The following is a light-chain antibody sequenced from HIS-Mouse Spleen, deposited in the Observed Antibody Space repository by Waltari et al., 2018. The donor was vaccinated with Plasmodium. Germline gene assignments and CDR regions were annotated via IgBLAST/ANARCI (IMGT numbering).Light chain of an antibody. V-gene: IGKV1-5*03. CDR1: KSISSW. J-gene: IGKJ1*01. CDR3: QQYNSYSWT. CDR2: KAS. Sequence: DIQMTQSPSTLSASVGDRVTITCRASKSISSWLAWYQQKPGKAPKLLIYKASSLESGGPARFSGSGSGTEVTLTISSLQPDDFATYYCQQYNSYSWTFGQGTKVEIK.